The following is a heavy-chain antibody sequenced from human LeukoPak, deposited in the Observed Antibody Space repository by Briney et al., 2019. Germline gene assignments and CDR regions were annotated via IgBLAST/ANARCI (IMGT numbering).Heavy chain of an antibody. D-gene: IGHD3-10*01. Sequence: GGSLRLSCAASGFTFSSYAMSWVRQAPGKGLEWVSTIGLGGDSTFYADSVKGRFTISRDNSNNTLYLQMNSLRAEDTAVYYCAKHYYCDYWGQGTLVTVSS. CDR1: GFTFSSYA. CDR3: AKHYYCDY. J-gene: IGHJ4*02. V-gene: IGHV3-23*01. CDR2: IGLGGDST.